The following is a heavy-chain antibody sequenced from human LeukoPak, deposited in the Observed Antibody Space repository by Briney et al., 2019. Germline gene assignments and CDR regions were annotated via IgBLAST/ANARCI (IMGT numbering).Heavy chain of an antibody. J-gene: IGHJ4*02. V-gene: IGHV3-30*04. Sequence: GGSLRLSCAASGFTFSSYAMHWVRQAPGKGLEWVAVISYDGSNKYYADSVKGRFTISRDNSKNTLYLQMNSLRAEDTAVYYCAKDGTGIAAAGTYFDYWGQGTLVTVSS. D-gene: IGHD6-13*01. CDR1: GFTFSSYA. CDR3: AKDGTGIAAAGTYFDY. CDR2: ISYDGSNK.